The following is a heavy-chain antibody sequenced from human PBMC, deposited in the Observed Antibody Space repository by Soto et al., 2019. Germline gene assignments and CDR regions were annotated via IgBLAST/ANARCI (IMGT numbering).Heavy chain of an antibody. J-gene: IGHJ4*02. CDR3: ARAFRGEYNYGSEHINF. Sequence: LGESLKISCQGSGYTFSKYWIYWVRQMPGKAMEWMVRIDPTDSYTNFSPSFQGHVTISADKSISTVYLHWSSLKASDTAIYFCARAFRGEYNYGSEHINFWGPGTLVTVSS. CDR2: IDPTDSYT. D-gene: IGHD3-10*01. V-gene: IGHV5-10-1*01. CDR1: GYTFSKYW.